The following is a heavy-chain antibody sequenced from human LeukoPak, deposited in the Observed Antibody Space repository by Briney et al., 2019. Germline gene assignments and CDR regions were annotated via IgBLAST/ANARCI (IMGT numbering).Heavy chain of an antibody. CDR1: GGSISNYY. D-gene: IGHD2-8*01. J-gene: IGHJ4*02. V-gene: IGHV4-34*01. CDR3: ASGGGYCTNGVCQPFDY. Sequence: SETLSLTCTVSGGSISNYYWSWIRQPPGKGLEWIGEINHSGSTNYNPSLKSRVTISVDTSKNQFSLKLSSVTAADTAVYYCASGGGYCTNGVCQPFDYWGQGTLVTVSS. CDR2: INHSGST.